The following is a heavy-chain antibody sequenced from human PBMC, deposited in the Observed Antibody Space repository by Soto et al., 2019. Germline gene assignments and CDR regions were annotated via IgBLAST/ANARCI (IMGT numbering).Heavy chain of an antibody. CDR3: ARLTSSGWSYYYGMDV. D-gene: IGHD6-19*01. V-gene: IGHV6-1*01. CDR1: GDSVSSNSAL. Sequence: PSQTLSLTCAISGDSVSSNSALWNWIRQSPSRGLEWLGRTYYTSKWYNDYAVSVKSRLTINADTSKNQFSLQLTSVTPEDTAVYYCARLTSSGWSYYYGMDVWGLGTTVTVSS. CDR2: TYYTSKWYN. J-gene: IGHJ6*02.